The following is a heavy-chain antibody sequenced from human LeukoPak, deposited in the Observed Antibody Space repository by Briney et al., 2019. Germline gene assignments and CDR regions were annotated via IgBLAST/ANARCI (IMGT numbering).Heavy chain of an antibody. J-gene: IGHJ4*02. CDR3: ARAGIVAVAGAIDY. CDR1: GFTSSSYD. V-gene: IGHV3-13*04. CDR2: IGTAGDT. D-gene: IGHD6-19*01. Sequence: GGSLRLSCAASGFTSSSYDMHWVRQATGKGLEWVSAIGTAGDTYYPGSVKGRFTISRENAKNSLYLQMNSLRAGDTAVYYCARAGIVAVAGAIDYWGQGTLVTVSS.